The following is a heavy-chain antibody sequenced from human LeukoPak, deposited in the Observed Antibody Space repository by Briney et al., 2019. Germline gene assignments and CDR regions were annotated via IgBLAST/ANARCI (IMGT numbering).Heavy chain of an antibody. D-gene: IGHD3-16*02. V-gene: IGHV3-30-3*01. CDR3: ARGPHWNYLDY. CDR1: GFIFNNYA. Sequence: GGSLRLSCAASGFIFNNYAMHWVRQAPGKGLEWVAAISYDGNNKYYADSVKRLFTISRDNSENTLYLQMNSLRADDTAVFYCARGPHWNYLDYWGQGALVTVSS. J-gene: IGHJ4*02. CDR2: ISYDGNNK.